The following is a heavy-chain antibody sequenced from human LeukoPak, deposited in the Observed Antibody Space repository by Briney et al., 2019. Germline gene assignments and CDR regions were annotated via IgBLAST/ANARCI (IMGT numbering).Heavy chain of an antibody. CDR1: GFTFSSYW. D-gene: IGHD2-2*01. V-gene: IGHV3-7*01. CDR2: IKQDGSEK. Sequence: GGSLRLSCAASGFTFSSYWMSWVRQAPGKGLEWVANIKQDGSEKYYVDSVKGRFSISRDNAENSLYLQMNSLRVEDTAVYYCARDLDIEVVAAASWYDAFDIWGQGTMVTVSS. CDR3: ARDLDIEVVAAASWYDAFDI. J-gene: IGHJ3*02.